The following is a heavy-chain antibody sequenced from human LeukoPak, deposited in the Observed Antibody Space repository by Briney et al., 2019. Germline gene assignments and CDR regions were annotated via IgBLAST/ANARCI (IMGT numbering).Heavy chain of an antibody. Sequence: GGSPRLSCAASGFTFSSYAMHWVRQAPGKGLEYVSAISSNGGSTYYANSVKGRFTISRDNSKNTPYLQMGSLRAEDMAVYYCARDRYSSGWNYFDYWGQGTLVTVSS. CDR1: GFTFSSYA. D-gene: IGHD6-19*01. V-gene: IGHV3-64*01. CDR2: ISSNGGST. CDR3: ARDRYSSGWNYFDY. J-gene: IGHJ4*02.